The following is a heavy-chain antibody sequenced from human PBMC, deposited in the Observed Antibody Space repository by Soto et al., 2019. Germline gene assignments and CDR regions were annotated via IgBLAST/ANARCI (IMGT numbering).Heavy chain of an antibody. J-gene: IGHJ5*02. Sequence: QVQLVQSGAEVKKPGSSVKVSCKASGSTFSSYAISWVRQAPGQGLEWMGGVIPIFGPANYAQKFQGRVTITADESTSTAYMELSSLRSEDTAVYYCARLLSRPERFAPWGQGTLVTVSS. CDR1: GSTFSSYA. CDR2: VIPIFGPA. CDR3: ARLLSRPERFAP. V-gene: IGHV1-69*01.